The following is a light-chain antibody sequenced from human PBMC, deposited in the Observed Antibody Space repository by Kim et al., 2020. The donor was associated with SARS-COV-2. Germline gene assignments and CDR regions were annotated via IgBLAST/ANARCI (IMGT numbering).Light chain of an antibody. V-gene: IGKV3-20*01. CDR2: AAS. J-gene: IGKJ5*01. CDR1: QSVTSSY. CDR3: QQYGSSPRT. Sequence: EIELTQSPGTLSLSPGERATLSCRASQSVTSSYLAWYQQKPGQAPRLLIYAASRRATGIPERFSGSGSGTDFTLTINRLEPEDFALYYCQQYGSSPRTFGRGTQLDIK.